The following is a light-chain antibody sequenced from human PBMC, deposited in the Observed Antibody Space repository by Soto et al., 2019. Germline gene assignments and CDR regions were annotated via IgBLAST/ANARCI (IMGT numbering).Light chain of an antibody. CDR2: KAS. V-gene: IGKV1-5*03. Sequence: DTQMTQSPSIRSASVGDRGTITCRASQTIYSWLAWYQQKPGQAPRXMIHKASTVETGVPSRFSGSGYGSECTLIISSLQPDDAATYYCHQYNSYTRTFGQGTKVDIK. CDR1: QTIYSW. J-gene: IGKJ1*01. CDR3: HQYNSYTRT.